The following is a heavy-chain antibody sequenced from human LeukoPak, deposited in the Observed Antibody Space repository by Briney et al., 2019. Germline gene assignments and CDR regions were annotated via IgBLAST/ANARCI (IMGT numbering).Heavy chain of an antibody. CDR3: ATDYSGYDAFDI. CDR2: IKSKSFGGTT. Sequence: PGGSLRLSCAASTLTFSDAWMSWVRQAPGKGLEWVGLIKSKSFGGTTDYAAAVKGRFTISRDDSKSTLFLQMDSLKTEDTAVYCCATDYSGYDAFDIWGLGTMVIVSS. CDR1: TLTFSDAW. D-gene: IGHD5-12*01. V-gene: IGHV3-15*01. J-gene: IGHJ3*02.